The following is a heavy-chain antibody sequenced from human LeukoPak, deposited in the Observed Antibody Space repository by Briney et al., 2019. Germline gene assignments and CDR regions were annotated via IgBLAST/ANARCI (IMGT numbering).Heavy chain of an antibody. CDR3: VRIPGDYYGMDV. V-gene: IGHV4-34*01. Sequence: SETLSLTCAVYGGSFSDYYWSWIRQPPGKGLEWIGEINHSGSTNHNPSLKSRLTISVDTSKNQFSLKLSSVTAADTAVYYCVRIPGDYYGMDVWGQGTTVTVSS. CDR2: INHSGST. D-gene: IGHD3-10*01. J-gene: IGHJ6*02. CDR1: GGSFSDYY.